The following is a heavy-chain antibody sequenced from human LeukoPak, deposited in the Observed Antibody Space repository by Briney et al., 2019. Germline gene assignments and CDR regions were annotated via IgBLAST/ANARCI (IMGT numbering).Heavy chain of an antibody. J-gene: IGHJ4*02. D-gene: IGHD6-13*01. V-gene: IGHV1-69*13. Sequence: ASVNVSCKASGGTFSSYAISWVRQAPGQGLEWMGGIIPIFGTANYAQKFQGRVTITADESTSTAYMELSSLRSEDTAVYYCATSGAQQLVSLFDYWSQGTLVTVSS. CDR3: ATSGAQQLVSLFDY. CDR1: GGTFSSYA. CDR2: IIPIFGTA.